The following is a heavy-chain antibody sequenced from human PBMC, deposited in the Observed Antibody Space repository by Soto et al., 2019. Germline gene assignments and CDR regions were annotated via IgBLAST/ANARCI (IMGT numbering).Heavy chain of an antibody. CDR2: INAGNGNT. V-gene: IGHV1-3*01. CDR1: GYTFTSYA. J-gene: IGHJ4*02. CDR3: ARDVRLAVAGTGFDY. Sequence: QVPLVQSGAEVKKPGASVKVSCKASGYTFTSYAMHWVRQAPGQRLEWMGWINAGNGNTKYSRKFQGTVTITRDTSAGTAYMGLSRLGSEDTAVYYCARDVRLAVAGTGFDYWGQGTLVTVSS. D-gene: IGHD6-19*01.